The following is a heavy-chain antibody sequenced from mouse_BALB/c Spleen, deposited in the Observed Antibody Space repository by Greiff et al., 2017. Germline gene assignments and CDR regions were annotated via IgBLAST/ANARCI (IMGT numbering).Heavy chain of an antibody. J-gene: IGHJ2*01. V-gene: IGHV1S81*02. CDR3: TRGDGGSYD. Sequence: QVQLQQSGADLVKPGASVKLSCKASGYAFTSYYMYWVKQRPGQGLEWIGEINPSNGGTNFNEKFKSKATLTVDKSSSTAYMQLSSLTSEDSAVYYCTRGDGGSYDWGQGTTLTVSS. D-gene: IGHD1-1*02. CDR2: INPSNGGT. CDR1: GYAFTSYY.